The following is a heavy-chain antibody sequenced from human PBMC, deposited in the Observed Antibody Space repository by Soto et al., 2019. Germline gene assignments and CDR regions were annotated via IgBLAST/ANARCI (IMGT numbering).Heavy chain of an antibody. CDR3: AKHPRSALLWFGETYYTMDV. D-gene: IGHD3-10*01. J-gene: IGHJ6*02. V-gene: IGHV3-23*01. Sequence: EVQLLESGGGLVQPGGSLRLSCAACGFTFSSYAMSWVRQAPGKGLEWVSAISGSGGSTYYADSVRGRFTISRDNSKNTLFLQINSLRAEDTAVYNCAKHPRSALLWFGETYYTMDVLGQGTTVTVSS. CDR1: GFTFSSYA. CDR2: ISGSGGST.